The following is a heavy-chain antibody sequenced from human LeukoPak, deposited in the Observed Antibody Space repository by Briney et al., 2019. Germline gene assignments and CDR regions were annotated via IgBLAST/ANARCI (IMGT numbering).Heavy chain of an antibody. CDR1: GGSISTYY. CDR3: AREWGYPDAFDI. Sequence: PSETLSLTCTVSGGSISTYYWSWIRQPPGKGLEWIGYIYYSGSTNYNPSLKSRVAISVDTSKNQFSLKLSSVTAADTAVYYCAREWGYPDAFDIWGQGTTVTVSS. V-gene: IGHV4-59*01. D-gene: IGHD5-12*01. CDR2: IYYSGST. J-gene: IGHJ3*02.